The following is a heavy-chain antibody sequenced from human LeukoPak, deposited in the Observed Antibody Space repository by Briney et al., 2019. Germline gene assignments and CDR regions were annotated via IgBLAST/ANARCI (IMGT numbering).Heavy chain of an antibody. Sequence: GGSLRLSCAASGFTFSSYSMNWVRQAPGKGLEWVSSISSSSSYIYYADSVKGRFTISRDNAKNSLYLQMNSLRAEDTAVYYCAREGDSRDYFEYWGQGTLVTVSS. CDR3: AREGDSRDYFEY. J-gene: IGHJ4*02. CDR1: GFTFSSYS. CDR2: ISSSSSYI. V-gene: IGHV3-21*01. D-gene: IGHD3-22*01.